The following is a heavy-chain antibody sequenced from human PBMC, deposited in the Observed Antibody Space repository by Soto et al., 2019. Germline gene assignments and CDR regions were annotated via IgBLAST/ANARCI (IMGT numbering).Heavy chain of an antibody. CDR1: GCNFVIYG. Sequence: PVWSQRHCSAESGCNFVIYGGRWISPAPRKGMKWVAVIWYDGSNKYYADSVKGRFTISGDNSKNTLYLQMNSLRAEDTAVYYCARDFLGACSSTRCYTSRALDYWGQGTLV. CDR2: IWYDGSNK. D-gene: IGHD2-2*02. J-gene: IGHJ4*02. CDR3: ARDFLGACSSTRCYTSRALDY. V-gene: IGHV3-33*01.